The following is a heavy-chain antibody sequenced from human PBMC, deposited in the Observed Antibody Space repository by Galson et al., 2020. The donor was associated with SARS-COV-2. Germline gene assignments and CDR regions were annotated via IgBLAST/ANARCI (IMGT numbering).Heavy chain of an antibody. J-gene: IGHJ4*02. V-gene: IGHV4-34*01. CDR2: ISHSGSI. D-gene: IGHD5-18*01. CDR1: GGSFSGYS. Sequence: SQTLSLTCAVYGGSFSGYSWSWIRQSPGKGLEWSGEISHSGSIKYNPSLESRVTILEDTSKNQFSLRLSSVTAADTAVYYCARGRGWLQSSGFYYWGQGTLVTVSS. CDR3: ARGRGWLQSSGFYY.